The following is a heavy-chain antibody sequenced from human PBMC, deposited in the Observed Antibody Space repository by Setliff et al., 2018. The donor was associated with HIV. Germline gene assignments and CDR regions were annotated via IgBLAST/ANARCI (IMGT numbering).Heavy chain of an antibody. CDR1: GGSISSYS. Sequence: SETLSLTCTVSGGSISSYSWSWIRQPAGKGLEWIGRIYSSATTTYNPSLKSRVTISIDTSKNQFYLTVSSVTAADTAVYYCARGPGAKSAEAFDIWGRGTVVTVSS. CDR2: IYSSATT. V-gene: IGHV4-4*07. D-gene: IGHD2-15*01. CDR3: ARGPGAKSAEAFDI. J-gene: IGHJ3*02.